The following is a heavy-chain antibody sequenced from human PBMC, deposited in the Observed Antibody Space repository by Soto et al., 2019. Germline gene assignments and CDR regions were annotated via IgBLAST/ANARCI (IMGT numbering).Heavy chain of an antibody. D-gene: IGHD2-15*01. Sequence: ASVKVSCKVSGYTLTELSMHWVRQAPGKGLEWKGGSDPEDGETIYAQKFQGRVTMTEDTATDTAYMELSSLRSEDTAVYYCARDRTRGYCSGGSCYHPSDAFDIWGQGTMVTVSS. CDR1: GYTLTELS. CDR2: SDPEDGET. CDR3: ARDRTRGYCSGGSCYHPSDAFDI. J-gene: IGHJ3*02. V-gene: IGHV1-24*01.